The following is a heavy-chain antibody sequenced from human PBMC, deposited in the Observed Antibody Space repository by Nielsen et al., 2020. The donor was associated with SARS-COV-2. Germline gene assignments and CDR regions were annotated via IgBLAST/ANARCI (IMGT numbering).Heavy chain of an antibody. D-gene: IGHD3-10*01. J-gene: IGHJ5*02. V-gene: IGHV4-39*01. CDR2: IYYSGST. Sequence: SETLSLTCTVSGGSISSSSYYWGWIRQPPGKGLEWIGSIYYSGSTYYNPSLKSRVTISVDTSKNQFSLKLSSVTAADTAVYYCASLMVSSNCITMVRGLKTNWFDPWGQGTLVTVSS. CDR3: ASLMVSSNCITMVRGLKTNWFDP. CDR1: GGSISSSSYY.